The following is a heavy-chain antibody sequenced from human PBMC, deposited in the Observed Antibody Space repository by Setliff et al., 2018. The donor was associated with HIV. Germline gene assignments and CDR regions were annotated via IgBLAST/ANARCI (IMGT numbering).Heavy chain of an antibody. J-gene: IGHJ2*01. CDR2: IFSSGST. D-gene: IGHD6-13*01. CDR3: ARDTRAAAGRGWYFDL. V-gene: IGHV4-59*11. Sequence: SETLSLTCTVSGYSISSHYWSWIRQPPGKELEWIGYIFSSGSTTYNPSLKSRVTISIDTSKNQFSLKLSSVTAADTAVYYCARDTRAAAGRGWYFDLWGRGTLVTVPQ. CDR1: GYSISSHY.